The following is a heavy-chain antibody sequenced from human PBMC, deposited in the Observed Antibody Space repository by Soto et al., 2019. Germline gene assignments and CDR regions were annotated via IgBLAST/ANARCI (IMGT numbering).Heavy chain of an antibody. CDR2: INNDGSGS. D-gene: IGHD3-22*01. CDR1: GFTFGSYW. CDR3: VRDYYCESL. V-gene: IGHV3-74*01. J-gene: IGHJ2*01. Sequence: EVQLVESGGDLVQPGGSLRFSCAASGFTFGSYWMHWVRHAPGQGLMWVSQINNDGSGSNYADSVKGRFTISRDNAKSTLYLQMNSLRAEDTAVHYCVRDYYCESLWGRGSIVTVSS.